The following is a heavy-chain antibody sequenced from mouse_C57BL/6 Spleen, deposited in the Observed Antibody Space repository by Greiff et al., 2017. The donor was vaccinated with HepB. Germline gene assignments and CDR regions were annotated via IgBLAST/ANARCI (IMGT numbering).Heavy chain of an antibody. CDR3: ARLDCGNYYFDY. CDR1: GFTFSSYG. Sequence: EVMLVESGGDLVKPGGSLKLSCAASGFTFSSYGMSWVRQTPDKRLEWVATISSGGSYTYYPASVTGRFTISRDNAKNALYLQMSSLKSEDTAMYYCARLDCGNYYFDYWGQGTTLTVAS. J-gene: IGHJ2*01. CDR2: ISSGGSYT. D-gene: IGHD2-1*01. V-gene: IGHV5-6*01.